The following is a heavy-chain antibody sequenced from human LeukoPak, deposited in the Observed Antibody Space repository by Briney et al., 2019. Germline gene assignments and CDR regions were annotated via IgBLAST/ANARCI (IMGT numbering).Heavy chain of an antibody. V-gene: IGHV4-34*01. CDR1: GGSFSGYY. CDR2: INHSGST. D-gene: IGHD6-6*01. Sequence: SETLSLTCAVYGGSFSGYYWSWIRQPPGKGLEWIGEINHSGSTNCNPSLKSRVTMSVDTSKNQFSLKLSSVTAADTAVYYCARGLVYSSSSVDYWGQGTLVTVSS. CDR3: ARGLVYSSSSVDY. J-gene: IGHJ4*02.